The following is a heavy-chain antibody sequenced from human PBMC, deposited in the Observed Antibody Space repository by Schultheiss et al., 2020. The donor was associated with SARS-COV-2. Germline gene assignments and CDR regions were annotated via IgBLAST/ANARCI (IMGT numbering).Heavy chain of an antibody. D-gene: IGHD2-15*01. CDR2: TYYSGDT. J-gene: IGHJ1*01. CDR1: GDSVSSGDFY. Sequence: SETLSLTCTVSGDSVSSGDFYCSWIRQPPGKGLEWIGYTYYSGDTHYNPSLKSRATISVDTAKNQFSLKLRSVTATDTAVYYCASTSDIVVAVATAWGQGTLVTVSS. V-gene: IGHV4-30-4*01. CDR3: ASTSDIVVAVATA.